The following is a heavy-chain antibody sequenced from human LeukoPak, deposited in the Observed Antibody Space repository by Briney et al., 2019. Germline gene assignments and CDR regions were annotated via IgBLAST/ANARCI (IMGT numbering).Heavy chain of an antibody. CDR3: ARDRGYDFGTDY. CDR2: INSDGSST. CDR1: GSTFSSYW. V-gene: IGHV3-74*01. D-gene: IGHD3/OR15-3a*01. J-gene: IGHJ4*02. Sequence: GGSLRLSCAASGSTFSSYWMHWVRQAPGKGLVWVSRINSDGSSTSYADSVKGRFTISRDNAKNTLYLQMNSLRAEDTAVYYCARDRGYDFGTDYWGQGTLVTVSS.